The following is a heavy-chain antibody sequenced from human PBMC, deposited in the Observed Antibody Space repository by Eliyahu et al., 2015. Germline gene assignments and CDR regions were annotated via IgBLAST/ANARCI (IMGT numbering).Heavy chain of an antibody. Sequence: QVQLVESGGGLVMPGGSLRLSCAASGFSDYYXYXSWIRQAPGKGLEWVSYISSSSIYTNYADSVKGRFTISRDNAKNSLYLQMNSLRAEDTAVYYCASHCTSTSCYLRYWGQGTLVTVSS. J-gene: IGHJ4*02. CDR1: GFSDYYXY. CDR3: ASHCTSTSCYLRY. V-gene: IGHV3-11*06. CDR2: ISSSSIYT. D-gene: IGHD2-2*01.